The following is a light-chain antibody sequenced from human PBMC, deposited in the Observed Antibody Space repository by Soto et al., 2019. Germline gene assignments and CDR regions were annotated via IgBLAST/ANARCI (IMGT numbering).Light chain of an antibody. J-gene: IGKJ3*01. Sequence: EIVLTQSPATLSLSPGERATLSCRASQSVRRSLASYQQKPGQPPRLLIYDTSNRATGIPARFSGSGYGTDFTLTISSLDPEDFAVYYCQQRSNWPLVTFGPGTRVDIK. V-gene: IGKV3-11*01. CDR2: DTS. CDR1: QSVRRS. CDR3: QQRSNWPLVT.